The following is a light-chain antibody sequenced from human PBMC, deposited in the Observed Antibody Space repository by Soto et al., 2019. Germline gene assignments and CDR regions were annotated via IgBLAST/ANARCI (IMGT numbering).Light chain of an antibody. CDR2: GNR. CDR1: NSNLGAGYD. V-gene: IGLV1-40*01. CDR3: QAYDYSLTGIV. Sequence: QSVLTQPPSVSGAPGQRVNISCTGNNSNLGAGYDVHWYQQLPGAAPKLVIFGNRNRPSGVPERFAGSKSGTSASLAITRLQAEYEADYYGQAYDYSLTGIVFGGGTQLTVL. J-gene: IGLJ3*02.